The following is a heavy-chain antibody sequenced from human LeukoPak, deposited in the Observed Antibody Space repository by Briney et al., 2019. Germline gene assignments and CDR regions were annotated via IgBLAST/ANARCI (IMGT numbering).Heavy chain of an antibody. Sequence: GGSLRLSCAASGFTFSSYGMHWVRQAPGKGLEWVAFIRYDGSNKYYADSVKGRFTISRDNSKNTLYLQMNSLRAEDTAVYYCAKHAGYKWNDDDVFDIWGQGTMVTVSS. D-gene: IGHD1-20*01. CDR2: IRYDGSNK. V-gene: IGHV3-30*02. J-gene: IGHJ3*02. CDR1: GFTFSSYG. CDR3: AKHAGYKWNDDDVFDI.